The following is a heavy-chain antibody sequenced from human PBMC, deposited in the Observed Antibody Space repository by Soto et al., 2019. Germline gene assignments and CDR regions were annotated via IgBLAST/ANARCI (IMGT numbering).Heavy chain of an antibody. V-gene: IGHV4-34*01. Sequence: SETLSLTCAVYGGSFSGYYWSWIRQPPGKGLEWIGEINRSGSTNYNPSLKSRVTISVDTSKNQFSLKLSSVTAADTAVYYCASLATIRAGATTDYYYGMDVWGQGTTVTVSS. CDR3: ASLATIRAGATTDYYYGMDV. D-gene: IGHD1-26*01. CDR1: GGSFSGYY. J-gene: IGHJ6*02. CDR2: INRSGST.